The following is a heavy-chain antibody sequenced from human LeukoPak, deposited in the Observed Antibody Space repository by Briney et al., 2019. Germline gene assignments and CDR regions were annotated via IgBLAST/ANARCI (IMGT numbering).Heavy chain of an antibody. CDR2: INHNGEAI. CDR3: ARDVRYYDILTGYYSYYYYGMDV. Sequence: GGSLRLSCAASGFPFSSHVLSWVRQAPGKGLEWIAYINHNGEAIYYPDFVKGRFIISRDNAKNSLYLQMNSLRAEDTAVYYCARDVRYYDILTGYYSYYYYGMDVWGQGTTVTVSS. D-gene: IGHD3-9*01. CDR1: GFPFSSHV. V-gene: IGHV3-48*01. J-gene: IGHJ6*02.